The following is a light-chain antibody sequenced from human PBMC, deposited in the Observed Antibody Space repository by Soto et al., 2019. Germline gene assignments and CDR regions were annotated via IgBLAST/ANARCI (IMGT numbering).Light chain of an antibody. J-gene: IGKJ1*01. V-gene: IGKV3-15*01. CDR3: QKFNKWPWT. CDR2: GTS. CDR1: ERIYSAY. Sequence: EVVLTQSPGTLSLSRGERATLSCRASERIYSAYLGWYQQKPGQAPRLLIYGTSTRATGVPPRFSGSGSGTEFTLTISSLQSEDFAVYYCQKFNKWPWTFGQGTKVDIK.